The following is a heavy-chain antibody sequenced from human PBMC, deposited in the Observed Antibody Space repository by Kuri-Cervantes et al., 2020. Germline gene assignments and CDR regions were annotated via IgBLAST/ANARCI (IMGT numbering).Heavy chain of an antibody. CDR1: GYSFSNYY. CDR2: INPSGGST. J-gene: IGHJ4*02. D-gene: IGHD1-26*01. V-gene: IGHV1-46*01. Sequence: ASVKVSCKASGYSFSNYYLHWVRQAPGQGLEWMGMINPSGGSTNYAQKFQGRVPMNRDTSTSTVYMELSSLRSEDTAVYFCARGLIVDGGYYFDYWGQGTLVTVSS. CDR3: ARGLIVDGGYYFDY.